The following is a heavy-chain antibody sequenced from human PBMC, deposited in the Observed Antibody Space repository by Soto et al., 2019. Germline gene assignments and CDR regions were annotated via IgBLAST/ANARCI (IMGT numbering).Heavy chain of an antibody. V-gene: IGHV1-3*01. CDR1: GYTFTTYT. Sequence: QVQLVQSGAEVKKPGASVKVSCTASGYTFTTYTMHWVRQAPGQRLEWMGGINAANGNTRYSQKFQGRVTLTRDTSAYTAYMELSSLTSEDTAVYYCTRDPPTTVTTAQHFDYWGQGTLVTVSS. CDR2: INAANGNT. J-gene: IGHJ4*02. D-gene: IGHD4-17*01. CDR3: TRDPPTTVTTAQHFDY.